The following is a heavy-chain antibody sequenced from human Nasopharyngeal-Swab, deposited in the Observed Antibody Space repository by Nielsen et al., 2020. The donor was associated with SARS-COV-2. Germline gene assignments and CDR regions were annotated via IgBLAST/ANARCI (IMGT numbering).Heavy chain of an antibody. Sequence: WIRQPPGKGLEWVAVISYDGSNKYYADSVKGRFTISRDNSKNTLYLQMNSLRAEDTAVYYCAREDDFWSGSTDYYYYYYMDVWGKGTRSPSP. CDR2: ISYDGSNK. V-gene: IGHV3-33*05. CDR3: AREDDFWSGSTDYYYYYYMDV. D-gene: IGHD3-3*01. J-gene: IGHJ6*03.